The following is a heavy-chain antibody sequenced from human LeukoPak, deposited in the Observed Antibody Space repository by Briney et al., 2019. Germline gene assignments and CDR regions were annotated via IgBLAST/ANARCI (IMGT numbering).Heavy chain of an antibody. V-gene: IGHV3-21*01. CDR1: GVTLSSYS. Sequence: GGSLRLSCAASGVTLSSYSMNWVRQAPGKGLEWVSSISSSSSYIYYADSVKGRFTISRDNAKNSLYLQMNSLRAEDTAVYYCARDTRAANLPDAFDIWGQGTMVTVSS. CDR3: ARDTRAANLPDAFDI. CDR2: ISSSSSYI. D-gene: IGHD2-15*01. J-gene: IGHJ3*02.